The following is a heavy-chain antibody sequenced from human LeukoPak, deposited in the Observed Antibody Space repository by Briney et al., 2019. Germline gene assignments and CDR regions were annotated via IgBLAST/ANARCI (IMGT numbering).Heavy chain of an antibody. V-gene: IGHV3-7*01. CDR2: IKQDGNEK. CDR1: GFTFSSYW. Sequence: GGSLRLSCAASGFTFSSYWMSWVRQAPGKGLEWVANIKQDGNEKYYVDSVKGRFTISRDNAKNSLYLQMNSLRAEDTAVCYCASLSSGWYGDYWGQGTLVTVSS. CDR3: ASLSSGWYGDY. J-gene: IGHJ4*02. D-gene: IGHD6-19*01.